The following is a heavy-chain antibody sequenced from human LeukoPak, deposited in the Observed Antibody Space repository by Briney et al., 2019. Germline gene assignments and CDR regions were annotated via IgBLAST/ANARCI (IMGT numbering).Heavy chain of an antibody. J-gene: IGHJ3*02. Sequence: PSETLSFTCTVSGGSISSSSYYWGWIRQPPGKWLEWIGSIYYSGSTYYNPSLKSRVTISVDTSKNQFSLKLSSVTAADTAVYYCARSHGYYYGSGSYYNFDAFDIWGQGTMVTVSS. CDR3: ARSHGYYYGSGSYYNFDAFDI. D-gene: IGHD3-10*01. CDR2: IYYSGST. CDR1: GGSISSSSYY. V-gene: IGHV4-39*01.